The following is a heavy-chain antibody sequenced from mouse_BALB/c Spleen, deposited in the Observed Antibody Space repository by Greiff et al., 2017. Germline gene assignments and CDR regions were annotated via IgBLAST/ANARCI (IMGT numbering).Heavy chain of an antibody. V-gene: IGHV2-9*02. CDR3: ARDGYYPYYYAMDY. CDR2: IWAGGST. CDR1: GFSLTSYG. D-gene: IGHD2-3*01. J-gene: IGHJ4*01. Sequence: VKVVESGPGLVAPSQSLSITCTVSGFSLTSYGVHWVRQPPGKGLEWLGVIWAGGSTNYNSALMSRLSISKDNSKSHVFLKMNSLQTDDTAMYYCARDGYYPYYYAMDYWGQGTSVTVSS.